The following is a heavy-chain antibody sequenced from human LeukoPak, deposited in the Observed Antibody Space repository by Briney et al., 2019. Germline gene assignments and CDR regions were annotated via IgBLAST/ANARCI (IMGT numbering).Heavy chain of an antibody. CDR2: ISSSGSYT. D-gene: IGHD6-13*01. CDR3: ASPAAGTNSDY. V-gene: IGHV3-11*03. Sequence: PGRSLRLSCAASGFTFSDHYMSWIRQAPGKGLEWISYISSSGSYTNYADSVKGRFTISRDNAKNSLYLQMNSLRAQDTAVYYCASPAAGTNSDYWGQGTLVTVSS. J-gene: IGHJ4*02. CDR1: GFTFSDHY.